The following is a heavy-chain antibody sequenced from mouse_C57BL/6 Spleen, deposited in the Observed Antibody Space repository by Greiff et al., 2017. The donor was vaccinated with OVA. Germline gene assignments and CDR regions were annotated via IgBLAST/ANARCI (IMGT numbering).Heavy chain of an antibody. D-gene: IGHD1-1*01. CDR1: GFTFSDYG. V-gene: IGHV5-17*01. CDR2: ISSGSSTI. CDR3: ARDHYGSSDWYFDV. J-gene: IGHJ1*03. Sequence: EVHLVESGGGLVKPGGSLKLSCAASGFTFSDYGMHWVRQAPEKGLEWVAYISSGSSTIYYADTVKGRFTISRDNAKNTLFLQMTSLRSEDTAMYYCARDHYGSSDWYFDVWGTGTTVTVSS.